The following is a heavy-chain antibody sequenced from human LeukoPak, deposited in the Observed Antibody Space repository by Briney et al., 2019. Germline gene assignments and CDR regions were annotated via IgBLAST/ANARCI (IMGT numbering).Heavy chain of an antibody. D-gene: IGHD4-17*01. J-gene: IGHJ3*02. V-gene: IGHV4-34*01. CDR2: INHSGST. CDR3: ARDLVTVTKGFNI. Sequence: SETLSLTCAVYGGSFSGYYWSWIRQPPGKGLEWIGEINHSGSTNYNPSLKSRVTIPIDTSKNQFSLKLSSVTAADTAVYYCARDLVTVTKGFNIWGQGTMVSVSS. CDR1: GGSFSGYY.